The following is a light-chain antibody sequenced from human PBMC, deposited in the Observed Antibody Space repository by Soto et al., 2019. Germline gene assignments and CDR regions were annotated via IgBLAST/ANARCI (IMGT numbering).Light chain of an antibody. CDR2: HAF. V-gene: IGKV3-11*01. CDR1: ESVRGK. Sequence: EIVMTQSPAPLAFSSVERAHPPCRASESVRGKVAWYQHKPGQAPRLLIYHAFTRATGIPDRFSGSGSGTDFTLTISGLEPADLGVYYCQQRHNWPITFGQGTRLEIK. CDR3: QQRHNWPIT. J-gene: IGKJ5*01.